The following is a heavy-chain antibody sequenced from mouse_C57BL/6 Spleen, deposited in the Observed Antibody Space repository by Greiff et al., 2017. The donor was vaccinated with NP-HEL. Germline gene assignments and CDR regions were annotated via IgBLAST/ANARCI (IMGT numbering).Heavy chain of an antibody. CDR3: ARLGLFDY. Sequence: DVKLVESGGDLVKPGGSLKLSCAASGFTFSSYGMSWVRQTPDKRLEWVATISSGGSYTYYPDSVKGRFTISRDNAKNTLYLQMSSLKSEDTAMYYCARLGLFDYWGQGTTLTVSS. D-gene: IGHD3-1*01. J-gene: IGHJ2*01. CDR1: GFTFSSYG. CDR2: ISSGGSYT. V-gene: IGHV5-6*02.